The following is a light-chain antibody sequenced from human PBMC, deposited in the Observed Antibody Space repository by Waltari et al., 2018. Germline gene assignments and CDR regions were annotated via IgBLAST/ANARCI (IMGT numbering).Light chain of an antibody. Sequence: EIALTQSPGTLSLAPGVRATLSCRSSQSVSRTLAWYKQKPGQAPKLLIYGASIRATGIPYRFTGSGSGTDFSLTISSLEPEDFAIYFCQHYVRLPATFGQGTKVEIK. CDR2: GAS. CDR3: QHYVRLPAT. V-gene: IGKV3-20*01. CDR1: QSVSRT. J-gene: IGKJ1*01.